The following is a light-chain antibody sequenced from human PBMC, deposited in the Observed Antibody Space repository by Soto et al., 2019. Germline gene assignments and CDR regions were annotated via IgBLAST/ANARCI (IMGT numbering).Light chain of an antibody. Sequence: QSALTQPASVSGSPGQSITISCTGTSSDVGGYNYVSWYQQHPGKAPKFMIYDVSNRPSGVSTRFSGPKSGNTASLTISGLQAEDEADYYCNSYTTSNTRQLVFGTGTKVTVL. J-gene: IGLJ1*01. CDR2: DVS. CDR3: NSYTTSNTRQLV. V-gene: IGLV2-14*01. CDR1: SSDVGGYNY.